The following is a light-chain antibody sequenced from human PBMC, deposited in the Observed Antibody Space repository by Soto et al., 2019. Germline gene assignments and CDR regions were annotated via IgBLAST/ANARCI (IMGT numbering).Light chain of an antibody. CDR2: GGS. CDR3: QQSGSSTWT. Sequence: LMPSPGTMSLYPKRLATLSRSVSQSVSSSYLAWYQQEPGQAPRPLMYGGSSRVTGIPDRFSGSGSGTDDTLTISRLQHEDASVYYGQQSGSSTWTFGEGTKVDIK. CDR1: QSVSSSY. V-gene: IGKV3-20*01. J-gene: IGKJ1*01.